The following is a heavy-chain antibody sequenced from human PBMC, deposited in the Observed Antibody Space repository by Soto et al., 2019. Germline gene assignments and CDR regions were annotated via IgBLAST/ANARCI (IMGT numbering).Heavy chain of an antibody. Sequence: QVQLVQSGAEVKKPGASVKVSCKASGYTFSSTGISWVRQAPGQGLEWMGWISGYNGITNFAQKFKGRVTMTIDSSTSTAYMELRSLRSDDTAVYYCARGRSLFGMIINDWFDPWGQGTLVAVSS. CDR2: ISGYNGIT. J-gene: IGHJ5*02. D-gene: IGHD3-3*01. CDR3: ARGRSLFGMIINDWFDP. V-gene: IGHV1-18*01. CDR1: GYTFSSTG.